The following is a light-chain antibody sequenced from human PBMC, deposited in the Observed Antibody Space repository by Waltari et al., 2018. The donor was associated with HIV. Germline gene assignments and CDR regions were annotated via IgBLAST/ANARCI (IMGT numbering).Light chain of an antibody. CDR3: AAWDDSLRGV. CDR2: RNN. Sequence: QSVLTQPPSASGTPGQRVPISCSGSRSNIESNYVYWYQQLPGTAPKLLIYRNNQRPSGVPDRFSGSKSGTSASLAISGLRSEDEAEYYCAAWDDSLRGVFGGGTKLTVL. CDR1: RSNIESNY. V-gene: IGLV1-47*01. J-gene: IGLJ2*01.